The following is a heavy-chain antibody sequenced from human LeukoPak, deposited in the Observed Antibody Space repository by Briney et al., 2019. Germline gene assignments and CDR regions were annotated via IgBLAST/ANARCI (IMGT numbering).Heavy chain of an antibody. CDR3: AKDLWFGELLF. CDR2: ISGSGGST. CDR1: GFTFSSYA. V-gene: IGHV3-23*01. J-gene: IGHJ4*02. Sequence: GGSLRLSCPASGFTFSSYAMSWVRQAPGKGLEWVSAISGSGGSTYYADSVKGRFTISRDNSKNTLYLQMNSLRAEDTAVYYCAKDLWFGELLFWGQGTLVTVSS. D-gene: IGHD3-10*01.